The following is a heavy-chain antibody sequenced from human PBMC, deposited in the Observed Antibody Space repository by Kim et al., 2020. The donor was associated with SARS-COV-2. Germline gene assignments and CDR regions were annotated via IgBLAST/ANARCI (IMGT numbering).Heavy chain of an antibody. Sequence: SETLSLTCAVSGGSISSSNWWSWVRQPPGKGLEWIGEIYHSGSTNYNPSLKSRVTISVDKSKNQFSLKLSSVTAADTAVYYCGGSYYGNYYYGMDVWGQGTTVTVSS. J-gene: IGHJ6*02. CDR3: GGSYYGNYYYGMDV. V-gene: IGHV4-4*02. D-gene: IGHD1-26*01. CDR2: IYHSGST. CDR1: GGSISSSNW.